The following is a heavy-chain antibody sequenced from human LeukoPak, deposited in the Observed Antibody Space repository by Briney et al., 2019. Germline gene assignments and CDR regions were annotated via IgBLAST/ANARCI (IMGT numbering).Heavy chain of an antibody. V-gene: IGHV4-4*08. CDR1: GASISTYY. CDR2: IHTSGST. D-gene: IGHD6-19*01. CDR3: ARGHFDSRGWSNPIDS. J-gene: IGHJ4*02. Sequence: NPSETLSLTCTVSGASISTYYWSWIRQPPGKGLEWIGYIHTSGSTNSNPSLESRVTMSVDTSKNEFTLKLRSVAAADTARYYCARGHFDSRGWSNPIDSWGPGTLVTVSS.